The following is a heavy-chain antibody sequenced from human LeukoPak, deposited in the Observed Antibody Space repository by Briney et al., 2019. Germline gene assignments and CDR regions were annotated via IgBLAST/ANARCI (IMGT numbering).Heavy chain of an antibody. D-gene: IGHD3-22*01. CDR3: ARYSGGYYSGPVDY. J-gene: IGHJ4*02. CDR2: IYYSGST. CDR1: GGSISSDSYY. Sequence: SETLSLTCTVSGGSISSDSYYWGWIRPPPGRGLEWIGTIYYSGSTYYNPSLKSRVTISVDTSENQFSLKLNSLTAADTAVYYCARYSGGYYSGPVDYWGQGTLVTVSS. V-gene: IGHV4-39*01.